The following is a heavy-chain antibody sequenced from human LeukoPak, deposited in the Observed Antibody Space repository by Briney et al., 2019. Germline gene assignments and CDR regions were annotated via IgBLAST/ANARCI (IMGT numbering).Heavy chain of an antibody. CDR1: GGSISSYY. CDR3: ARQSISGSSLSYFDY. J-gene: IGHJ4*02. Sequence: PSETRSLTCTVSGGSISSYYWSWIRQPPGKGLEWIGNIYDSGSTNYNPSLKSRVTISVDTSKNQCSLKLSSVTAADTAVYYCARQSISGSSLSYFDYWGQGTLVNVSS. V-gene: IGHV4-59*01. CDR2: IYDSGST. D-gene: IGHD3-22*01.